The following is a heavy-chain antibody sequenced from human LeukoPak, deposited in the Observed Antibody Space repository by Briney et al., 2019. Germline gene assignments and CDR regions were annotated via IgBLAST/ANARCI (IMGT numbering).Heavy chain of an antibody. J-gene: IGHJ4*02. D-gene: IGHD5-12*01. CDR2: IIPIFGTA. V-gene: IGHV1-69*06. Sequence: SVKVSCKASGGTFSSYAISWVRQAPGQGLEWMGGIIPIFGTANYAQKFQGRVTITADKSTSTAYMELSSLRSEDTAVYYCAKLSGYATHFDYWGQGTLVTVSS. CDR3: AKLSGYATHFDY. CDR1: GGTFSSYA.